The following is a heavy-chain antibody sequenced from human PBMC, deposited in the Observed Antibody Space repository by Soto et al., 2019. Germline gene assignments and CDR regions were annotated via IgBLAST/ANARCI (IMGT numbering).Heavy chain of an antibody. Sequence: GASVKVSCKASGYTFTSYGISWVRQAPGQGLEGMGWLSAYNGNTNYAQKLKGRVTMTTDTSTSTAYMELRSLRSDDTAVYYCARDRSLYNWNMKDGMDAWGQGTTVTVSS. CDR1: GYTFTSYG. J-gene: IGHJ6*02. V-gene: IGHV1-18*01. CDR3: ARDRSLYNWNMKDGMDA. CDR2: LSAYNGNT. D-gene: IGHD1-1*01.